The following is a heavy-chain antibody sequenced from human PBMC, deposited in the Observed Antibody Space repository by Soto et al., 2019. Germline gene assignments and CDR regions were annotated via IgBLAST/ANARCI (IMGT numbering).Heavy chain of an antibody. CDR3: ARGTPYCSENSCHAFDI. Sequence: PSETLSLTCAVYVGSFSNYYWSWIRQPPGKGLEWIGEINHRGSTNYNPSLKSRVTISVDASKNQFSLKLSSVTAADTAVYYCARGTPYCSENSCHAFDIWGQGTMVTVS. CDR1: VGSFSNYY. J-gene: IGHJ3*02. CDR2: INHRGST. D-gene: IGHD2-15*01. V-gene: IGHV4-34*01.